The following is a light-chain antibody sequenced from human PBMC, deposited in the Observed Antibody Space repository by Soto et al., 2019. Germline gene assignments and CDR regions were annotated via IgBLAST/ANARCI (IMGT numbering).Light chain of an antibody. CDR1: SSDVGGYNY. CDR3: SSYTNSSTHWV. J-gene: IGLJ3*02. CDR2: EVS. V-gene: IGLV2-14*01. Sequence: QSALTQPASVSGSPGQSITISCTGTSSDVGGYNYVSWYQQHPGKAPKLMIYEVSNRPSGFSNRFSDSKSGNTASLTISGLQAEDEADYYCSSYTNSSTHWVFGGGTKLTVL.